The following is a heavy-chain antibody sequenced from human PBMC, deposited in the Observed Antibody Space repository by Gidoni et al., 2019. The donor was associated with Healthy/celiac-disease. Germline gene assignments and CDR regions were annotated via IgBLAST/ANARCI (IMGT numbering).Heavy chain of an antibody. CDR2: IYTSGST. Sequence: QVQLQESGPGLVKPSQTLSLTCTVSGGSISSGSYYWSWIRQPAGKGLEWIGRIYTSGSTNYNPSLKSRVTISVDTSKNQFSLKLSSVTAADMAVYYCARGGGAFDIWGQGTMVTVSS. D-gene: IGHD2-15*01. CDR1: GGSISSGSYY. J-gene: IGHJ3*02. CDR3: ARGGGAFDI. V-gene: IGHV4-61*02.